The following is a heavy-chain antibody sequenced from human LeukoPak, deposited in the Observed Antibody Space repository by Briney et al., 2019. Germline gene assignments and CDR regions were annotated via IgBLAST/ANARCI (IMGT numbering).Heavy chain of an antibody. D-gene: IGHD1-26*01. Sequence: GASVKVSCKASGYTVTDYYMHWVRQAPGQGLEWMGWINPNSGGTNYAQSLQGRVTMTRDTSISTAYMELSRLRSDDTAVYYCAKDLSGRSDYWGQGTLVTVSS. CDR3: AKDLSGRSDY. V-gene: IGHV1-2*02. CDR2: INPNSGGT. J-gene: IGHJ4*02. CDR1: GYTVTDYY.